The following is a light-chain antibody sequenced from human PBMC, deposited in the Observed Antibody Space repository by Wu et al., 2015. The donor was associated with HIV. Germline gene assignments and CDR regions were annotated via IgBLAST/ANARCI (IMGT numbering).Light chain of an antibody. CDR2: VAS. Sequence: AIQMTQSPASLSASVGDRVTITCRASQDIRRDLGWYQQKPGKAPKLLIHVASILETGVPSRFSGGGSGTEFTLTISSLQPDDFATYYCQQYNSYSWTFGQGTKVEIK. J-gene: IGKJ1*01. V-gene: IGKV1-6*01. CDR1: QDIRRD. CDR3: QQYNSYSWT.